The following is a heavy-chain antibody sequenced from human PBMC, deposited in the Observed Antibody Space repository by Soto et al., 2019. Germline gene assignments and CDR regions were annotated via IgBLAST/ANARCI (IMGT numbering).Heavy chain of an antibody. CDR1: GGSISSYY. J-gene: IGHJ4*02. CDR2: MYYSGST. CDR3: ARYRREAVAGYTLDN. Sequence: SETLSLTCTVSGGSISSYYWTWIRQPPGKGLEWIGYMYYSGSTNYNPSLKSRVTISEDTSKSQFSLKVNSMTAADTAVYYCARYRREAVAGYTLDNWGQGMLVTVSS. V-gene: IGHV4-59*01. D-gene: IGHD6-13*01.